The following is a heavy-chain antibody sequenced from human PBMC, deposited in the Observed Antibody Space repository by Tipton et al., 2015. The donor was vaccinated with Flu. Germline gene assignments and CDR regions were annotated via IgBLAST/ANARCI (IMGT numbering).Heavy chain of an antibody. V-gene: IGHV4-59*01. CDR2: IYYSGST. CDR1: GGSISSYY. J-gene: IGHJ6*02. D-gene: IGHD6-19*01. CDR3: ARDRSGSGWYYGYYYGMDV. Sequence: TLSLTCTVSGGSISSYYWSWIRQPPGKGLEWIGYIYYSGSTNYNPSLKSRVTISVDTSKNQFSLKLSSVTAADTAVYYCARDRSGSGWYYGYYYGMDVWGQGTTVTVSS.